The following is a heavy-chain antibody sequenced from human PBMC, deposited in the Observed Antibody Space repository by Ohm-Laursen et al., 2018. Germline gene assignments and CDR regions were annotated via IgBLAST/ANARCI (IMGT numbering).Heavy chain of an antibody. Sequence: SLRLSCTASGFTFSSYEMNWVRQAPGKGLEWVSYISSSGSTIYDADSVRGRFTISRDNAKNSLFLQLQSLRAEDTAIYYCARGSSYYYSFDSWGQGTLVTVSS. CDR1: GFTFSSYE. V-gene: IGHV3-48*03. CDR3: ARGSSYYYSFDS. D-gene: IGHD3-22*01. CDR2: ISSSGSTI. J-gene: IGHJ4*02.